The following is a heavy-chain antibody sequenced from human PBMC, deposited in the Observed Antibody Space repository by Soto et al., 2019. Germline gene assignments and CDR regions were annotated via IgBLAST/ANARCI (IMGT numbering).Heavy chain of an antibody. CDR3: ARFFLDYGDYTYFDY. CDR2: IYTSGST. D-gene: IGHD4-17*01. J-gene: IGHJ4*02. CDR1: GGSISSYY. V-gene: IGHV4-4*07. Sequence: SETLSLTCTVSGGSISSYYWSWIRHPAGKGLEWIGRIYTSGSTNYNPSLKSRVTMSVDTSKNQFSLKLSSVTAADTAVYYCARFFLDYGDYTYFDYWGQGTLVTVSS.